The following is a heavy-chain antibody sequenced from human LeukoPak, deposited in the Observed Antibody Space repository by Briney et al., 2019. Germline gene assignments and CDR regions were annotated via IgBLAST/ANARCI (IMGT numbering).Heavy chain of an antibody. D-gene: IGHD3-22*01. CDR2: IIPIFCKA. CDR3: AREKSDYYDRDTAQDAFDI. CDR1: VCTFSNYA. J-gene: IGHJ3*02. V-gene: IGHV1-69*06. Sequence: VSSVQVSCQASVCTFSNYAMSWLRQAPGQGLEGMGVIIPIFCKANYAQKFQGRVTITADKATSTAYMELSSMRSEDTDVYYCAREKSDYYDRDTAQDAFDIWGQGTMVTVSS.